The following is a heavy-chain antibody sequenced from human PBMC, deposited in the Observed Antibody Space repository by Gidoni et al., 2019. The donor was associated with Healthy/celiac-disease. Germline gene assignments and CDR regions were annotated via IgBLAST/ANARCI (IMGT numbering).Heavy chain of an antibody. J-gene: IGHJ4*02. CDR1: GYSISSGYY. V-gene: IGHV4-38-2*01. Sequence: QVQLQESGPGLVKPSETLSLTCAGPGYSISSGYYWGWIRQPPGKGLEWIGSIYHSGSTYYNPSLKSRVTISVDTSKNQFSLKLSSVTAADTAVYYCASSCSGYYLLDYWGQGTLVTVSS. D-gene: IGHD3-22*01. CDR2: IYHSGST. CDR3: ASSCSGYYLLDY.